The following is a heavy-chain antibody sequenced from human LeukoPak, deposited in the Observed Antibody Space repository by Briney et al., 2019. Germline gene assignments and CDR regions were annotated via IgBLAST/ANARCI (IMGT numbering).Heavy chain of an antibody. Sequence: SEALSLTCTVSGGSISSYYWSGIRQPPAKGLEWIGYIYYSGSTNYNPSLKSRVTISVDTSKNQFSLKLSSVTAADTAVYYCARVTMVRGRSIDYWGQGTLVTVSS. CDR1: GGSISSYY. CDR3: ARVTMVRGRSIDY. J-gene: IGHJ4*02. CDR2: IYYSGST. V-gene: IGHV4-59*01. D-gene: IGHD3-10*01.